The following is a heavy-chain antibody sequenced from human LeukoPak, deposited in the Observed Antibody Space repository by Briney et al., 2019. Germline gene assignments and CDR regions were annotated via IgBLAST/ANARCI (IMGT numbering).Heavy chain of an antibody. CDR1: GFTFSSYA. CDR2: ISGSGGST. D-gene: IGHD3-3*01. Sequence: GGSLRLSCAASGFTFSSYAMSWVRQAPGKGLEWVSAISGSGGSTYYADSVKGRLTISRDNSKNTLYLQMNSLRAEDTAVYYCAKAGYDFWSGPGGYYYGMDVWGQGTTVTVSS. V-gene: IGHV3-23*01. CDR3: AKAGYDFWSGPGGYYYGMDV. J-gene: IGHJ6*02.